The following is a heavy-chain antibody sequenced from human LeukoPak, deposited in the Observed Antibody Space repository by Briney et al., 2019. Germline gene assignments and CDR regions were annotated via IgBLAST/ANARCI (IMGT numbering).Heavy chain of an antibody. J-gene: IGHJ4*02. CDR3: AREDSGYYCVRPDY. D-gene: IGHD3-22*01. V-gene: IGHV3-21*01. Sequence: GGSLRLSCAASGFTFSSYSMNWVRQAPGTGLEWVSSITSNTNYIYYADSVKGRFTISRDNAKNSLYLQMNSLRAEDTAVYYCAREDSGYYCVRPDYWGQGTLATVSS. CDR1: GFTFSSYS. CDR2: ITSNTNYI.